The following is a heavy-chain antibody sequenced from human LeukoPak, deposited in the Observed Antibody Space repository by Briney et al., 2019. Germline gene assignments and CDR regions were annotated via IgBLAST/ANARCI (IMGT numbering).Heavy chain of an antibody. D-gene: IGHD5-18*01. CDR2: IKQDGSEK. J-gene: IGHJ6*03. V-gene: IGHV3-7*01. CDR3: ARGGSYGPSTAYYYYYMDV. CDR1: GFTFSSYE. Sequence: GGSLRLSCAASGFTFSSYEMNWVRQAPGKGLEWVANIKQDGSEKYYVDSVKGRFTISRDNAKNSLYLQMNSLRAEDTAVYYCARGGSYGPSTAYYYYYMDVWGKGTTVTVSS.